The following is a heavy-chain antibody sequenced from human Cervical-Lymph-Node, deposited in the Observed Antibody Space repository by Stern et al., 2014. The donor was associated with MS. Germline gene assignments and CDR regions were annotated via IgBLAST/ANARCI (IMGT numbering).Heavy chain of an antibody. J-gene: IGHJ4*02. CDR3: AGAPLWWLRDY. CDR2: VSYDGGNK. Sequence: QVQLVQSGGGVVQPGRSLRLSCAASGFTFSTYAMHWVRPAPGKGLEWVAVVSYDGGNKYYADSVRGRFTISRDNSKNTLYLQMNSLRAEDTAVYYCAGAPLWWLRDYWGQGTLVTVSS. CDR1: GFTFSTYA. V-gene: IGHV3-30*04. D-gene: IGHD5-12*01.